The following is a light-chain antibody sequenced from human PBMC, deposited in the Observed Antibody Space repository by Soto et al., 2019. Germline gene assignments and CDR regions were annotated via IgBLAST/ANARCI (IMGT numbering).Light chain of an antibody. V-gene: IGLV2-11*01. Sequence: QPALTQPRSVCGPPVQSVTISCTGTSSDIGGYTYVSWYQQHPGKAPKVIIYDVSERPSGVPDRFSGSKSGNTASLTISGLQPEDEADYYCCSFAGPQSFEVFGEGTKVTVL. CDR3: CSFAGPQSFEV. CDR1: SSDIGGYTY. CDR2: DVS. J-gene: IGLJ1*01.